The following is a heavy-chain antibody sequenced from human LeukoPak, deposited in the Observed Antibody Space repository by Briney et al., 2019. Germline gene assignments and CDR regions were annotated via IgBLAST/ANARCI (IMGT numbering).Heavy chain of an antibody. Sequence: GASVKVSCKASGYTFINYDIMWVRQATGQGLEWMGWMNSNSGNTGYAQKFQGRVTMTRDTSMSTAYMELSSLRPEDTAVYYCTRGRGGTIVWGCLDYWGQGTLVTVSS. D-gene: IGHD3-16*01. CDR1: GYTFINYD. V-gene: IGHV1-8*01. CDR3: TRGRGGTIVWGCLDY. CDR2: MNSNSGNT. J-gene: IGHJ4*02.